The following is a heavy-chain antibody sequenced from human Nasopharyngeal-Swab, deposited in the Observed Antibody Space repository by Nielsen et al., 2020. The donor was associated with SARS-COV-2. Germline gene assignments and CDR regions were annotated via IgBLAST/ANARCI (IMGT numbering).Heavy chain of an antibody. CDR1: GFNFRFYA. V-gene: IGHV3-23*01. CDR2: IMGDDDST. CDR3: AKRDDYYESSGLGD. D-gene: IGHD3-22*01. J-gene: IGHJ4*02. Sequence: GESLKISCAGSGFNFRFYAMSWVRQAPGKGLEWVSGIMGDDDSTYYADSVKGRFTISRDNSKNTLYLQMNSLRAEDTAVYYCAKRDDYYESSGLGDWGQGTLVTVSS.